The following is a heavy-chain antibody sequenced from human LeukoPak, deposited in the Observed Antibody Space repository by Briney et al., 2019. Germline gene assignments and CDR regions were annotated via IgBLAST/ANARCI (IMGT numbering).Heavy chain of an antibody. J-gene: IGHJ4*02. CDR1: GGTFSSYA. CDR2: IIPIFGTA. Sequence: ASVKVSCKASGGTFSSYAINWVRQAPGQGLEWMGGIIPIFGTANYAQKFQGRVTITADESTSTAYMELSSLRSEDTAVYYCAREGVVPAALDYWGQGTLVTVSS. D-gene: IGHD2-2*01. V-gene: IGHV1-69*13. CDR3: AREGVVPAALDY.